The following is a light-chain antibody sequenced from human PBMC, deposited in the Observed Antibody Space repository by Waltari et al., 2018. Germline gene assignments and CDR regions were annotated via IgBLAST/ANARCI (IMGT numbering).Light chain of an antibody. CDR1: SSNIGSSF. J-gene: IGLJ3*02. Sequence: QSVLTQPPSASGTPWQRVTFSCSGSSSNIGSSFFCCYQHLPGTPPKLLIYRNDQRPSGVPDRFSGSRSGTSASLAISGLRSEDEADYYCAAWDDSLTVRFGGGTKLTVL. CDR3: AAWDDSLTVR. CDR2: RND. V-gene: IGLV1-47*01.